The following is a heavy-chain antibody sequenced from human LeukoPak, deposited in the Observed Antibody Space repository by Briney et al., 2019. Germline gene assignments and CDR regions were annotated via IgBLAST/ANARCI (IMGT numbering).Heavy chain of an antibody. CDR3: AKGIDSSGYWADY. J-gene: IGHJ4*02. D-gene: IGHD3-22*01. V-gene: IGHV3-30*18. Sequence: GRSLRLSCAASGFTFTNYGMHWVRQAPGKGLEWVALISYDGSDKNYADSVKGRFTISRDNSKNTLYMQMNSLRAEDTAVYYRAKGIDSSGYWADYWGQGTLVTVSS. CDR1: GFTFTNYG. CDR2: ISYDGSDK.